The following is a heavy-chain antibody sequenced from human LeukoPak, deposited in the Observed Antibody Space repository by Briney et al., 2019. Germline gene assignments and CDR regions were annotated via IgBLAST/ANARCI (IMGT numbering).Heavy chain of an antibody. D-gene: IGHD2-21*02. CDR2: IYPGDYET. CDR1: GYSFSNYW. J-gene: IGHJ4*02. Sequence: GESLKISCEGSGYSFSNYWIGWVRQMPGKGLEWMGIIYPGDYETRYSPSFQGLITISVDKSISTAYLQWSSLKASDTAMYYCAIPPGYCGNDCSFDHWGQGTLVTVSS. V-gene: IGHV5-51*01. CDR3: AIPPGYCGNDCSFDH.